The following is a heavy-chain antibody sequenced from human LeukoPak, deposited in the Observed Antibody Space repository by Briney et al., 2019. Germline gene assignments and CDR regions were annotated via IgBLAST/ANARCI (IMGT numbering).Heavy chain of an antibody. V-gene: IGHV3-7*01. Sequence: GGPLRLSCAASGFTFSSYWMSWVRHAPGKGLEWVANIKQDGSEKYYVDSVKGRFTISRDNAKNSLYLQMNSLRAEDTAVYYCARKGSGVLLWFGELLLGAFDIWGQGTMVTVSS. CDR3: ARKGSGVLLWFGELLLGAFDI. CDR1: GFTFSSYW. D-gene: IGHD3-10*01. J-gene: IGHJ3*02. CDR2: IKQDGSEK.